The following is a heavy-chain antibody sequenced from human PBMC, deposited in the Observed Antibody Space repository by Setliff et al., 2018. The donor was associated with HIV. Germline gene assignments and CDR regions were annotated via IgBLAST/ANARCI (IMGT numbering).Heavy chain of an antibody. Sequence: PSETLSLTCSVSGGSVGSGSYYWSWIRQSPGQGLEWLVYIYYSGSTTYNPALKSRVTMSNDTTKNQFTLKLRSVTAADTAVYYCARDPPGYGDSNDYWGQGTLVTVSS. J-gene: IGHJ4*02. V-gene: IGHV4-61*01. CDR3: ARDPPGYGDSNDY. D-gene: IGHD4-17*01. CDR2: IYYSGST. CDR1: GGSVGSGSYY.